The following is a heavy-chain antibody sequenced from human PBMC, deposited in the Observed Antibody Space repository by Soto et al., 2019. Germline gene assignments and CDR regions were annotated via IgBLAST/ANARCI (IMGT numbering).Heavy chain of an antibody. CDR2: INPNSGGT. CDR1: GYPFTGYY. V-gene: IGHV1-2*04. CDR3: ARDSPLGYCSGGSCYSLAFDY. D-gene: IGHD2-15*01. J-gene: IGHJ4*02. Sequence: QVQLVQSGAEVKKPGASVKVSCKASGYPFTGYYMYWVRQAPGQGLEWMLWINPNSGGTNYAQKFQGWVTMTRDTSISTAYMELSRLRSDDTAVYYCARDSPLGYCSGGSCYSLAFDYWGQGTLVTVSS.